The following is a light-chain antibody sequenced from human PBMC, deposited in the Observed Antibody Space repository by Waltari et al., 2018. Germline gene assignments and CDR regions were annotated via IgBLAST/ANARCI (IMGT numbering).Light chain of an antibody. CDR3: QQYNNWPYT. CDR1: QNVNSN. CDR2: GAS. Sequence: EIVMTQSPATLSVSPGERATLSCRASQNVNSNLAWYQQKRGQAPRLLIYGASTRATGIPARFSGSGSGTEFTLTISSLQSEDFAVYYCQQYNNWPYTFGQGTKVEIK. V-gene: IGKV3-15*01. J-gene: IGKJ2*01.